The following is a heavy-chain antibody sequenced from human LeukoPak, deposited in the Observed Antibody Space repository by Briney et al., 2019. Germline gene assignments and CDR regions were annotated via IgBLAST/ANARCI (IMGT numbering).Heavy chain of an antibody. V-gene: IGHV5-51*01. CDR1: GYSFTSYW. D-gene: IGHD2-21*02. J-gene: IGHJ3*02. CDR3: ARCGGDCQKYDAFDI. CDR2: IYPGDSDT. Sequence: GESLKISCKGSGYSFTSYWIGWVRQMPGKGLEWMGIIYPGDSDTRYSPSFQGQVTISADKSISTAYPQWSSLKASDTAMYYCARCGGDCQKYDAFDIWGQGTKVTVSS.